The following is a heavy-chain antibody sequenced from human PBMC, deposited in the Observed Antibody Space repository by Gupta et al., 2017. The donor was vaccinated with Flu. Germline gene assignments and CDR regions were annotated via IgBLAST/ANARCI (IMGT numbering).Heavy chain of an antibody. J-gene: IGHJ4*02. V-gene: IGHV3-48*03. CDR1: GLTFSSYD. Sequence: EVQLVESGGGLVQPGGSLRPSCEAPGLTFSSYDRHWVRQAPGKGLEWVSYISSSGSTIYYADSVKGRFTISRDNAKNSLYLQMNSLRAEDTAVYYCARCYFWSGYRRGHLDYWGQGTLVTVSS. CDR3: ARCYFWSGYRRGHLDY. D-gene: IGHD3-3*01. CDR2: ISSSGSTI.